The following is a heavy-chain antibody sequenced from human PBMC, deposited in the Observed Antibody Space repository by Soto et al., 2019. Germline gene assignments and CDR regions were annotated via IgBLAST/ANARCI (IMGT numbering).Heavy chain of an antibody. J-gene: IGHJ4*02. D-gene: IGHD3-16*01. V-gene: IGHV3-23*01. CDR2: ISHDGATT. CDR3: AKRMSYYFDY. CDR1: GFTFSSYD. Sequence: GGSLRLSCVASGFTFSSYDMTWVRQAPGKGLEYLSGISHDGATTYYPESVKGRFTISRDNSKNTVYLHLTSLRADDTAVYYCAKRMSYYFDYWGQGTLVTVSS.